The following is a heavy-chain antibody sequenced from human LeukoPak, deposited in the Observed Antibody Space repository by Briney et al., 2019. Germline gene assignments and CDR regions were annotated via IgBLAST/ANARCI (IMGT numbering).Heavy chain of an antibody. J-gene: IGHJ3*02. CDR1: GGSISSYY. V-gene: IGHV4-4*07. Sequence: SETLSLTCTVSGGSISSYYWSWIRQPAGKGLEWIGRIYTSGSTNYNPSLKSRVTISVDTSKNQFSLKLSSVTAADTAVYYCARDSMGITMVRGVITPTSFDIWGQGTMVTVSS. CDR3: ARDSMGITMVRGVITPTSFDI. D-gene: IGHD3-10*01. CDR2: IYTSGST.